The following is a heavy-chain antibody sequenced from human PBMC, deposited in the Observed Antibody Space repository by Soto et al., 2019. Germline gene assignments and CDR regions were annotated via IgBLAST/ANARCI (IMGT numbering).Heavy chain of an antibody. CDR2: IKEDGSDK. CDR3: ACQAPAIIGAPTFCFFGMDV. J-gene: IGHJ6*02. D-gene: IGHD3-3*02. CDR1: GFTLKSYW. V-gene: IGHV3-7*05. Sequence: EVQLEESGGNLAQPGESLRLSCAASGFTLKSYWMHWVRQAPGKGLEWVASIKEDGSDKYYVDSVRGRFTVSRDNAQNSVHLQVSSLRLDDTDVYYCACQAPAIIGAPTFCFFGMDVWGQGTTVAVSS.